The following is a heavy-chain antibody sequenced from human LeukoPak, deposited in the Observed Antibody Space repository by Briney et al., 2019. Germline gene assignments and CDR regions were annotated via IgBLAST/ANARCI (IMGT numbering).Heavy chain of an antibody. CDR2: MSYSGGT. J-gene: IGHJ3*02. CDR3: ARVKPVAGTDAFDI. D-gene: IGHD6-19*01. CDR1: GVSISTYF. V-gene: IGHV4-59*01. Sequence: SETLSLTCTVSGVSISTYFWNCLRQSPGKGLQWVGYMSYSGGTNYNPSLKSRFTISVETSKNQFSLNLTSVTSADTAVYYCARVKPVAGTDAFDIWGQGTMVTVSS.